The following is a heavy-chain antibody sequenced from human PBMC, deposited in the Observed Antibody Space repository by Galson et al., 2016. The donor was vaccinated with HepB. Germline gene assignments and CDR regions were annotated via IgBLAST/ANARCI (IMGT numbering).Heavy chain of an antibody. D-gene: IGHD6-19*01. CDR3: ARESMYSSGWEDLYYHGMDV. Sequence: SLRLSCAASGFAFRSHGMHWVRQAPGKGLEWVALVWTDRRSKFYADSVRGRFTISRDNSMETLDLQMNNLRVEDTAVYFCARESMYSSGWEDLYYHGMDVWGQGTTVTVSS. J-gene: IGHJ6*02. CDR1: GFAFRSHG. V-gene: IGHV3-33*01. CDR2: VWTDRRSK.